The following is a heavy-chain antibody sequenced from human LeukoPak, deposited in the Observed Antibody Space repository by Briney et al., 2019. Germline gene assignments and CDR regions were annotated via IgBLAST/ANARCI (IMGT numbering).Heavy chain of an antibody. J-gene: IGHJ4*02. V-gene: IGHV1-69*06. CDR2: IIPIFGTA. CDR1: GGTFSSYA. CDR3: ARDGGAVAGTGPAY. Sequence: SVKVSCKASGGTFSSYAISWVRQAPGQGLEWMGGIIPIFGTANYAQKFQGRVTITADKSTSTACMELSSLRSEDTAVYYCARDGGAVAGTGPAYWGQGTLVTVSS. D-gene: IGHD6-19*01.